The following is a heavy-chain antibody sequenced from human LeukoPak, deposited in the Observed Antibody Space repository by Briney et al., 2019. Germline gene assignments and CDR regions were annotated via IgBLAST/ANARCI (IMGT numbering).Heavy chain of an antibody. CDR1: GFTFSNYA. CDR2: ITGSGFST. Sequence: GGSLRFSCAASGFTFSNYAMTWFRQAPGKGLEWVPTITGSGFSTYYADSVKGRFTLSRDSSKYTLYLQMNSLRAEDTALYYCAKGLWDANSGIEVWGQGTLVTVSS. J-gene: IGHJ4*02. D-gene: IGHD1-26*01. CDR3: AKGLWDANSGIEV. V-gene: IGHV3-23*01.